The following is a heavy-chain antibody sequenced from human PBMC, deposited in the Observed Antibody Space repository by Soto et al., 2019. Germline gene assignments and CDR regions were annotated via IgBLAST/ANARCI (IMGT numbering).Heavy chain of an antibody. CDR2: ISSSGSTI. Sequence: EVQLVESGGALFSLGGPLGLSCEALGLTFGSFEWTWVGLPPGRGREWVSYISSSGSTIYYADSVKGRFTISRDNAKNSLYLQMNSLRAEDTAVYYCARDSTRILYYFDYWGQGTLVTVSS. D-gene: IGHD2-15*01. V-gene: IGHV3-48*03. J-gene: IGHJ4*02. CDR3: ARDSTRILYYFDY. CDR1: GLTFGSFE.